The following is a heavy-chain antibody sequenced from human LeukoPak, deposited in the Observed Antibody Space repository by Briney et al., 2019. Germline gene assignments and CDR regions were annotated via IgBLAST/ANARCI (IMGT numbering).Heavy chain of an antibody. CDR3: ARDKDGSGSMDV. V-gene: IGHV3-66*01. J-gene: IGHJ6*02. Sequence: GGSLRLSCAASGFTFSSNYMSWVRQAPGKGLERVSVIYSGGSTYYADSVKGRFTISRDNSKNTLYLQMNSLRAEDTAVYYCARDKDGSGSMDVWGQGTTVTVSS. D-gene: IGHD3-10*01. CDR1: GFTFSSNY. CDR2: IYSGGST.